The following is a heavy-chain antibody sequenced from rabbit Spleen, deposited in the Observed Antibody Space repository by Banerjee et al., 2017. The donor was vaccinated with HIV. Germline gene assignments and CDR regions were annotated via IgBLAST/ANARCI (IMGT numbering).Heavy chain of an antibody. J-gene: IGHJ4*01. CDR2: INTATGKG. Sequence: QEQLKESGGGLVQPGGSLKLSCKASGFTLSSYYMNWVRQAPGKGLEWIACINTATGKGVYASWAKGRFTISKTSSTTVTLQMTSLTAADTATYFCARDLAGVIGWNFNLWGPGTLVTVS. CDR1: GFTLSSYYM. CDR3: ARDLAGVIGWNFNL. D-gene: IGHD4-1*01. V-gene: IGHV1S45*01.